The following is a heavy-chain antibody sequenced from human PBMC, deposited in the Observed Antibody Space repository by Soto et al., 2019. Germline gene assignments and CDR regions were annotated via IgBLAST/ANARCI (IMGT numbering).Heavy chain of an antibody. CDR3: ARDTFVGSRGWDAFVS. D-gene: IGHD6-19*01. CDR2: IIPIFGTA. V-gene: IGHV1-69*13. CDR1: GGTFSSYA. Sequence: SVKVSCKASGGTFSSYAISWVRQAPGQGLEWMGGIIPIFGTANYAQKFQGRVTITADESTSTAYMELRSLRSEDTAVYYCARDTFVGSRGWDAFVSWGQGKLVTVSS. J-gene: IGHJ4*02.